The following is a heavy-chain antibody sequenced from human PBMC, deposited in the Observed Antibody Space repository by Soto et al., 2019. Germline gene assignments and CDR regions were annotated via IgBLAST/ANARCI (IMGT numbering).Heavy chain of an antibody. V-gene: IGHV1-69*01. Sequence: QVQLVQSGAEVRKPGSSVKVSCKASGDTFMYYAFTWVRQAPGQVLEWVGQAIPVFGTTNHAQKFQGRVTFTADESTSTAYMELSRLRCEETAVYFCARTYIAASRPTASDLWGQRTLVTGSS. J-gene: IGHJ3*01. CDR3: ARTYIAASRPTASDL. CDR2: AIPVFGTT. CDR1: GDTFMYYA. D-gene: IGHD6-13*01.